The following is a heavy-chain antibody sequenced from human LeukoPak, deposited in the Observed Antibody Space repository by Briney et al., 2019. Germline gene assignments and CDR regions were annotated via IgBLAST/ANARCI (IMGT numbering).Heavy chain of an antibody. J-gene: IGHJ5*02. CDR1: GGSIGIGNG. CDR3: ARGGTTVAGTFWFDP. V-gene: IGHV4-4*02. D-gene: IGHD6-19*01. Sequence: SETLSLTCAVSGGSIGIGNGWSWVRQPPGQGLEWIGEIYHRGSTNYNSSLKSRFTISVDKSKNPFSLQLSSVTAEDTAMYYCARGGTTVAGTFWFDPWGQGTLVTVSS. CDR2: IYHRGST.